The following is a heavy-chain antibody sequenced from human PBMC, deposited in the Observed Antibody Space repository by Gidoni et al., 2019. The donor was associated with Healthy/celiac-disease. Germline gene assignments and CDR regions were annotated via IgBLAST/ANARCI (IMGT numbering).Heavy chain of an antibody. V-gene: IGHV3-21*01. J-gene: IGHJ6*02. CDR2: ISSSSSYI. CDR3: ARDYDSSGYYYYYYGMDV. Sequence: EVQLVESGGGLVKPGGSLRLSCAASGFTFSSYSMNWVRQAPGKGLEWVSSISSSSSYIYYADSVKGRFTISRDNAKNSLYLQMNSLRAEDTAVYYCARDYDSSGYYYYYYGMDVWGQGTTVTVSS. D-gene: IGHD3-22*01. CDR1: GFTFSSYS.